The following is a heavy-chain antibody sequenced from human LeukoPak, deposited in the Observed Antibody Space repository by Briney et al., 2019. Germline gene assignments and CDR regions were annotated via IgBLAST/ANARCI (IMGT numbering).Heavy chain of an antibody. D-gene: IGHD3/OR15-3a*01. CDR2: INQDGSEK. CDR3: ARDGVAPGLYFDY. J-gene: IGHJ4*02. CDR1: GFTFSDYW. Sequence: GGSLRLSCAASGFTFSDYWMNWVRQAPGKGLEWVASINQDGSEKYSVDSVKGRFAISRDNAKNSLYLQMNSLGAEDTAVYYCARDGVAPGLYFDYWGQGTLVTVSS. V-gene: IGHV3-7*01.